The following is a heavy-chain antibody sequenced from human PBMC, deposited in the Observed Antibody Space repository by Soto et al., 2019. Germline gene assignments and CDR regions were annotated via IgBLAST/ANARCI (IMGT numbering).Heavy chain of an antibody. CDR3: AKDVSSSWSRPHYFDY. CDR2: VGGSGGST. J-gene: IGHJ4*02. D-gene: IGHD6-13*01. CDR1: GFTFSSYA. Sequence: PGGSLRLSCAASGFTFSSYAMNWVRQAPGKGLEWVSAVGGSGGSTYYADSVKGRFTISRDNSKNTLYLQMNSLRAEDTAIYYCAKDVSSSWSRPHYFDYWGQGTLVTVSS. V-gene: IGHV3-23*01.